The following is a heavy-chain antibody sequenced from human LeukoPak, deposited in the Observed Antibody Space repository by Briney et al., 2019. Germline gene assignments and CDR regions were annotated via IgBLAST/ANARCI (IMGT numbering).Heavy chain of an antibody. V-gene: IGHV1-2*02. Sequence: SSVKVSCKASGYTFTAYYMHWMRRAPGQGLEWVGLINPNSGGTDFAQKFQGRVTMTRDTSISTVYMELSRLRSDDTAVYICAKDRGEPYYFDSWGQGTQVTVSP. D-gene: IGHD3-16*01. CDR1: GYTFTAYY. CDR3: AKDRGEPYYFDS. CDR2: INPNSGGT. J-gene: IGHJ4*02.